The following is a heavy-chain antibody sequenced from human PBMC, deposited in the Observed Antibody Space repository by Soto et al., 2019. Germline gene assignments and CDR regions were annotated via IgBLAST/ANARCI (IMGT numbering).Heavy chain of an antibody. J-gene: IGHJ6*02. D-gene: IGHD3-9*01. V-gene: IGHV1-69*02. CDR1: GCTFSSYT. CDR2: IIPILGIA. Sequence: QVQLVQSGAEVKKPGSSVKVSCKASGCTFSSYTISWVRQATGQGLEWMGRIIPILGIANYAQKFQGRVTITADKCTCTAYMELSSLRYEDTAVYYCERGRQNLVYDISSYFYGMDVWGPWTRVTGSS. CDR3: ERGRQNLVYDISSYFYGMDV.